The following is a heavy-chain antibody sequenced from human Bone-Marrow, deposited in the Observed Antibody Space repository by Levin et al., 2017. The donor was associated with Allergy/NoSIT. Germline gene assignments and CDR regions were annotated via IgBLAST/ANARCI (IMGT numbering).Heavy chain of an antibody. CDR1: GFTFSSYG. V-gene: IGHV3-33*01. CDR3: ARDPIAAAGAFDI. D-gene: IGHD6-13*01. CDR2: IWYDGSNK. J-gene: IGHJ3*02. Sequence: LSLTCAASGFTFSSYGMHWVRQAPGKGLEWVAVIWYDGSNKYYADSVKGRFTISRDNSKNTLYLQMNSLRAEDTAVYYCARDPIAAAGAFDIWGQGTMVTVSS.